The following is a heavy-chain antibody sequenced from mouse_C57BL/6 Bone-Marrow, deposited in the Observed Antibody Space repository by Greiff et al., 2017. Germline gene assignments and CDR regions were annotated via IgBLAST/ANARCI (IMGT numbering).Heavy chain of an antibody. CDR3: ARSVRLPDY. V-gene: IGHV1-66*01. D-gene: IGHD3-2*02. J-gene: IGHJ2*01. Sequence: QVHVKQSGPELVKPGASVKISCKASGYSFTSYYIHWVKQRPGQGLEWIGWIYPGSGNTKYNEKFKGKATLTADTSSSTAYMQLSSLTSEDSAVYYCARSVRLPDYWGQGTTLTVSS. CDR1: GYSFTSYY. CDR2: IYPGSGNT.